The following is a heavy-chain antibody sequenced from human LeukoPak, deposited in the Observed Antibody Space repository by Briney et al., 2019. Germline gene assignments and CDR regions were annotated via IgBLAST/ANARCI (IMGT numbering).Heavy chain of an antibody. Sequence: GESLRLSCVAYDFTFSSYILHWVRQAPGKGLEWVAVISYDGSNKYYADSVKGRFTISRDNSKNTLYLQMNSLRAEDTAVYYCARGLGYYDSSGYYWGYYFDYWGQGTLVTVSS. CDR3: ARGLGYYDSSGYYWGYYFDY. V-gene: IGHV3-30*03. CDR2: ISYDGSNK. CDR1: DFTFSSYI. D-gene: IGHD3-22*01. J-gene: IGHJ4*02.